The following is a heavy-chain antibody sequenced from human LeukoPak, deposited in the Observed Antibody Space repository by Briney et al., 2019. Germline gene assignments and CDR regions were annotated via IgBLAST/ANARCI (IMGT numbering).Heavy chain of an antibody. CDR3: ASIAVAGETPFHYYYYYGMDV. D-gene: IGHD6-19*01. CDR2: ISGSGGST. V-gene: IGHV3-23*01. CDR1: GFTFSSYA. Sequence: PGGSLRLSCAASGFTFSSYAMSWVRQAPGKGLEWVSAISGSGGSTYYADSVKGRFTISRDNSKNTLYLQMNSLRAEDTAVYYCASIAVAGETPFHYYYYYGMDVWGQGTTVTVSS. J-gene: IGHJ6*02.